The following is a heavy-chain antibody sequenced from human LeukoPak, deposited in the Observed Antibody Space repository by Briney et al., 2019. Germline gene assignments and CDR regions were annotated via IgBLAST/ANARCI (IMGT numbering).Heavy chain of an antibody. CDR3: AREKELYCSTTSCYLDYYYYYMDV. CDR1: GFTFSNYE. V-gene: IGHV3-48*03. Sequence: PGGSLRLSCAASGFTFSNYEMNWVRQAPGKGLDWVAYISRGGRNVDYADSVTGRFTISRDNAKNSLYMQMKRLRAEDTAVYYCAREKELYCSTTSCYLDYYYYYMDVWGKGTTVTISS. CDR2: ISRGGRNV. D-gene: IGHD2-2*01. J-gene: IGHJ6*03.